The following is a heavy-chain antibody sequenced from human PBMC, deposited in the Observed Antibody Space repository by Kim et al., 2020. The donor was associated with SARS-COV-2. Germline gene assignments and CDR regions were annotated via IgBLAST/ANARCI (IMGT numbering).Heavy chain of an antibody. Sequence: GGSLRLSCAASGFTYSTYAMNWVRQAPGKGLEWVSAISGPGADTYYGDSVKGRFTMSRDNSKNMVFLQMHNLRAEDTAMYYCAKSSPPHSTNWYEFDSWGQGTLVSVSS. J-gene: IGHJ4*02. D-gene: IGHD6-13*01. CDR3: AKSSPPHSTNWYEFDS. CDR1: GFTYSTYA. CDR2: ISGPGADT. V-gene: IGHV3-23*01.